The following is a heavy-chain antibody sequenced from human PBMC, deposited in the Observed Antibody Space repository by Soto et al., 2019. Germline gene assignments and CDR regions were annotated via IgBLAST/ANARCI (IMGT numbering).Heavy chain of an antibody. J-gene: IGHJ5*02. V-gene: IGHV1-18*04. D-gene: IGHD3-10*01. CDR1: AYTFTCYG. CDR3: ARDRFLNMVRGVDWFDR. CDR2: LSPYNGNR. Sequence: GASATVSCHASAYTFTCYGISWARQAPGQGLEGRGGLSPYNGNRYYAQNLQGRVTMPADTSKHTAYMQLSRLRPDDTAVYYCARDRFLNMVRGVDWFDRWGQGTLVTVSS.